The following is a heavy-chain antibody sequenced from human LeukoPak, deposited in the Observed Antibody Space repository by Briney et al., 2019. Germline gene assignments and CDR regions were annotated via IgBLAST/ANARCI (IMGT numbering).Heavy chain of an antibody. V-gene: IGHV5-10-1*01. J-gene: IGHJ5*02. CDR1: GYTFTTYW. D-gene: IGHD6-19*01. CDR3: TRLGEQWLVHNWFDP. Sequence: GASVKVSCKASGYTFTTYWISWVRQMPGKGLEWMGRIDPSDSYTNYSPSFQGHVTISLDKSISTAYLQWSSLKASDTAMYYCTRLGEQWLVHNWFDPWGQGTLVTVSS. CDR2: IDPSDSYT.